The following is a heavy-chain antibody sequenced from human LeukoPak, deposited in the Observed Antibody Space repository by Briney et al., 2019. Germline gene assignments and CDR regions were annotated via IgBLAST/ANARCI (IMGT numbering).Heavy chain of an antibody. CDR2: ISSSGSTI. V-gene: IGHV3-48*03. D-gene: IGHD3-9*01. CDR1: GFTFSSYE. J-gene: IGHJ2*01. Sequence: SGGSLRLSCAASGFTFSSYEMNWVRQAPGKGLEWVSYISSSGSTIYYADSVKGRFTISRDNSKNTLYLQMNSLRAEDTAVYYCAKDGGYDILTGHDQMNWYFDLWGRGTLVTVSS. CDR3: AKDGGYDILTGHDQMNWYFDL.